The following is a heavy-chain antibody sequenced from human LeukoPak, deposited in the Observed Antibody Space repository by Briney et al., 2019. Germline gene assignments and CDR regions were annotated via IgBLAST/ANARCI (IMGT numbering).Heavy chain of an antibody. V-gene: IGHV4-39*07. CDR1: GSSISSSSYY. CDR2: IYYSGST. D-gene: IGHD5-12*01. J-gene: IGHJ4*02. CDR3: ASHDSGYVYYYFDY. Sequence: SETLSLTCTVSGSSISSSSYYWGWIRQPPGKGLEWIGSIYYSGSTYYNPSLKSRVTISVDTSKNQFSLKLSSVTAADTAVYYCASHDSGYVYYYFDYWGQGTLATVSS.